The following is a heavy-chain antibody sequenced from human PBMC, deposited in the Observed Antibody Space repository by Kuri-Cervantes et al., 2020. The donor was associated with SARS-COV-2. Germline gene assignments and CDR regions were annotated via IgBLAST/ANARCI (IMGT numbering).Heavy chain of an antibody. CDR3: ARASTTVFGVLIALFSSNAFDI. J-gene: IGHJ3*02. CDR1: GGSFSNFY. Sequence: SQTLSLTCAVYGGSFSNFYWSWIRQPPGKGLEWIGEINHSGSANYNPSLKSRVTISVDKSKNQLPLKLSSVTAADTAVYYCARASTTVFGVLIALFSSNAFDIWGQGTMVTVSS. D-gene: IGHD3-3*01. V-gene: IGHV4-34*01. CDR2: INHSGSA.